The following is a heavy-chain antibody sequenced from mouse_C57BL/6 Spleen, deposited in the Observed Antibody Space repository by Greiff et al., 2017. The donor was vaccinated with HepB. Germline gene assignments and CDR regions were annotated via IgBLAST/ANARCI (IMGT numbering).Heavy chain of an antibody. CDR2: IYPGDGDT. CDR1: GYAFSSSW. V-gene: IGHV1-82*01. J-gene: IGHJ1*03. CDR3: ARSELGYFDV. D-gene: IGHD4-1*01. Sequence: VQLQQSGPELVKPGASVKISCKASGYAFSSSWMNWVKQRPGKGLEWIGRIYPGDGDTNYNGKFKGKATLTADKSSSTAYMQLSSLTSEDSAVYFCARSELGYFDVWGTGTTVTVSS.